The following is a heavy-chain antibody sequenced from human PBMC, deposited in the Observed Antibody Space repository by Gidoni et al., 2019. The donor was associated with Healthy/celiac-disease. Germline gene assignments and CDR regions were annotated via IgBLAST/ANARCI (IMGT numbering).Heavy chain of an antibody. CDR1: GGSFSGYY. Sequence: QVQLQQWGAGLLKPSETLSLTCAVYGGSFSGYYWSWIRQPPGKGLEWIGEINHSGSTNYNPSLKSRVTISVDTSKNQFSLKLSSVTAADTAVYYCARGLPQWLVVCGYFDYWGQGTLVTVSS. CDR3: ARGLPQWLVVCGYFDY. D-gene: IGHD6-19*01. J-gene: IGHJ4*02. V-gene: IGHV4-34*01. CDR2: INHSGST.